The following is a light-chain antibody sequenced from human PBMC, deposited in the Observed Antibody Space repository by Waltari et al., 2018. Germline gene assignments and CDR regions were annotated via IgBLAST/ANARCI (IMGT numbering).Light chain of an antibody. Sequence: YVLTQTPSVSVAPGKTARITCGGTNIGSKSVHWYQQKAGQAPVLVVFDDNDLPSAIPERFSGSNSGNTATLTITRVEPGDEADYYCQVCHPSTGVVFGGGTKVTVL. J-gene: IGLJ2*01. CDR2: DDN. CDR3: QVCHPSTGVV. CDR1: NIGSKS. V-gene: IGLV3-21*03.